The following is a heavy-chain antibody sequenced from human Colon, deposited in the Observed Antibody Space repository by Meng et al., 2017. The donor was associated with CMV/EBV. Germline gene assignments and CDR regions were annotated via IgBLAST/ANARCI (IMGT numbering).Heavy chain of an antibody. D-gene: IGHD6-13*01. CDR2: TSDDESNK. V-gene: IGHV3-30*18. CDR1: GFTFSSQA. CDR3: AKDSKGSRRFDS. J-gene: IGHJ4*02. Sequence: EASGFTFSSQAMHWVRQAPGKGLEWVAATSDDESNKYYADSVKGRFTISRDNSKNTLYLQMNSLRAEDTALYYCAKDSKGSRRFDSWGQGTLVTVPQ.